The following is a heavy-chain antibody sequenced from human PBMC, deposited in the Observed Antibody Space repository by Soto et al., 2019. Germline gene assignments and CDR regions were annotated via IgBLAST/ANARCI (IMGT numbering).Heavy chain of an antibody. J-gene: IGHJ4*02. CDR1: GFSLDSTAVR. Sequence: QITLNESGPTLGNPMQTLTLTCNFSGFSLDSTAVRVGWLRQPPGKYLECIALIYWDGDNRYNPSLTNRVIITKDTSKIQVVRTMTEMAPADTCTYLCAHCILVGTFVRGGNFEYWGQGVLATASS. CDR2: IYWDGDN. V-gene: IGHV2-5*02. D-gene: IGHD2-15*01. CDR3: AHCILVGTFVRGGNFEY.